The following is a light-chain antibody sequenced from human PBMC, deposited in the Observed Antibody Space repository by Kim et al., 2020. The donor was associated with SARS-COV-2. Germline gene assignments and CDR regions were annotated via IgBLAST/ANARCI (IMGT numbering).Light chain of an antibody. CDR1: KLGDKY. CDR3: QAWDSSTAV. CDR2: QDS. J-gene: IGLJ2*01. Sequence: SVSPGQTASITCSVDKLGDKYACWYQQKPGQSPVLVIYQDSKRPSGIPERFSGSNSGNTATLTISGTQAMEEADYYCQAWDSSTAVFGGGTQLTVL. V-gene: IGLV3-1*01.